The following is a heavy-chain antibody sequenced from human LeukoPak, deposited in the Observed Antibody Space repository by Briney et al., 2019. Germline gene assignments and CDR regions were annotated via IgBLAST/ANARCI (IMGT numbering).Heavy chain of an antibody. D-gene: IGHD3-22*01. V-gene: IGHV3-53*04. CDR3: ARWKMEGIVVDVFDI. CDR2: IYSGGAT. Sequence: GGSLRLSCAASGFSVSGNYMSWVRQAPGKGLEWVSAIYSGGATYYTDSVKGRFTMSRHTSRNTLDLQMNSLRVEDTAVYYCARWKMEGIVVDVFDIWGQGTRVTVSS. J-gene: IGHJ3*02. CDR1: GFSVSGNY.